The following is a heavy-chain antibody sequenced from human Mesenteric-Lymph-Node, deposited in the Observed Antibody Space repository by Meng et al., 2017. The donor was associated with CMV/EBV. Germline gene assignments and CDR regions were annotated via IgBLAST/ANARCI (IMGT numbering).Heavy chain of an antibody. CDR3: AYFGDLPPLW. J-gene: IGHJ4*02. V-gene: IGHV6-1*01. CDR1: GTRISNNNAA. D-gene: IGHD3-16*01. Sequence: IQLYQAGPGLGNLSPPLLVTCTISGTRISNNNAAWNWIRPSPSGGLGWLGRTYYRSESYNDYAVSVKSRISVNLDTSKNQLSLHLNFVTPEDTAVYYCAYFGDLPPLWWGQGTLVTVSS. CDR2: TYYRSESYN.